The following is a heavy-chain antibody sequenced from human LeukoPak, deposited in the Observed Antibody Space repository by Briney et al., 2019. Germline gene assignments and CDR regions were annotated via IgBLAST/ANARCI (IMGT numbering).Heavy chain of an antibody. CDR2: IYSCGST. Sequence: PGGSLRLSCAASGFTVSSNYMSWVRQAPGKGLEWVSVIYSCGSTYYADSVKGRFTISRDNAKNSLYLQMNSLRAEDTAVYYCARDIEAAGLFLDYWGQGTLVTVSS. D-gene: IGHD6-13*01. V-gene: IGHV3-66*03. CDR1: GFTVSSNY. J-gene: IGHJ4*02. CDR3: ARDIEAAGLFLDY.